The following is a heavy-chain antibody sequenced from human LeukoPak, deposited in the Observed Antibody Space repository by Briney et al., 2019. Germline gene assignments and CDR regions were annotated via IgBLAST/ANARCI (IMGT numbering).Heavy chain of an antibody. CDR1: GFTVSSNY. CDR3: ARDFRSYRFDPCYYGMDV. V-gene: IGHV3-53*04. CDR2: IYSGGST. Sequence: PGGSLRLSCAASGFTVSSNYMSWVRQAPGKGLEWVSVIYSGGSTYYADSLKGRFTIARHNSKNTLYHQMNSLRPEDTAVYYCARDFRSYRFDPCYYGMDVWGQGTTVTVSS. D-gene: IGHD3-16*02. J-gene: IGHJ6*02.